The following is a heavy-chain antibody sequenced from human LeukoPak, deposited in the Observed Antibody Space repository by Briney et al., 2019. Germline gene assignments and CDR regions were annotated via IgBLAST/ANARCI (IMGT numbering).Heavy chain of an antibody. D-gene: IGHD5-12*01. V-gene: IGHV3-11*06. CDR3: ARLGWATAPLDY. J-gene: IGHJ4*02. CDR1: GFTFSDYY. Sequence: GGSLRLSCAASGFTFSDYYMSWIRQAPAKGLEWVSYISSSSSYTNYADSVKGRFTISRDNAKNSLYLQMNSLRAEDTAVHYCARLGWATAPLDYWGQGTLVTVSS. CDR2: ISSSSSYT.